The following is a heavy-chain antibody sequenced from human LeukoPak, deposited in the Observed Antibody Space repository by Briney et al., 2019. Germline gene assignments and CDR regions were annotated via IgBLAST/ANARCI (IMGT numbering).Heavy chain of an antibody. CDR2: IYYSGST. D-gene: IGHD5-24*01. J-gene: IGHJ3*02. V-gene: IGHV4-59*01. Sequence: SETLSLTCTVSGGSISSYYWNWIRQPPGKGLEWIGYIYYSGSTNYNPSLKSRVTISVDTSKNQFSLKRSSVTAADTGVYYCAGRLWRRDGYNLSAFDIWGQGTMVTVSS. CDR1: GGSISSYY. CDR3: AGRLWRRDGYNLSAFDI.